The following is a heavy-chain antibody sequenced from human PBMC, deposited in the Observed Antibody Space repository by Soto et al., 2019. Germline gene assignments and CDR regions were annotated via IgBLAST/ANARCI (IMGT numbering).Heavy chain of an antibody. V-gene: IGHV3-23*01. D-gene: IGHD6-13*01. Sequence: EMQLLESGGGLVQAGGSLRLSCAASGFTVSSYALNWGRQAPGKGLEWVSGISASTYYADSVKGRFTISRDTSKNTLYLKMNSLRAEDTAIYFCAIRMYSTRWYYLDYWGQGTLVTVSS. CDR3: AIRMYSTRWYYLDY. CDR1: GFTVSSYA. J-gene: IGHJ4*02. CDR2: ISAST.